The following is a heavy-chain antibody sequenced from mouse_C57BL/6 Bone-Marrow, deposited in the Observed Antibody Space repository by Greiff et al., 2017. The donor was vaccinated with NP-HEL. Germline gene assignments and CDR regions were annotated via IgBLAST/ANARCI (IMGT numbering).Heavy chain of an antibody. J-gene: IGHJ1*03. CDR2: LDPSDSYP. Sequence: QVQLKQPGAELVKPGASVKLSCKASGYTFTSYWLQWVKQRPGQGLEWIGELDPSDSYPNYNQKFKGKATLTVDTSSSTADMQLSSLTSEDSAVYYCARKSSSHWYFDVWGTGTTVTVSS. D-gene: IGHD1-1*01. V-gene: IGHV1-50*01. CDR1: GYTFTSYW. CDR3: ARKSSSHWYFDV.